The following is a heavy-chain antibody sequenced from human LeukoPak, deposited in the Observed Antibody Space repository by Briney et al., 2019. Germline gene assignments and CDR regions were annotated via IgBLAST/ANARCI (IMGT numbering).Heavy chain of an antibody. D-gene: IGHD3-3*01. V-gene: IGHV4-39*07. CDR1: GGSISSSSYY. CDR3: ARGAPYYDFWSGHYYYYYMDV. CDR2: IYYSGST. Sequence: PSETLSLTCTVSGGSISSSSYYWGWIRQPPGKGLEWIGSIYYSGSTYYNPSLKSRVTISVDTSKNQFSLKLSSVTAADTAVYYCARGAPYYDFWSGHYYYYYMDVWGKGTTVTVSS. J-gene: IGHJ6*03.